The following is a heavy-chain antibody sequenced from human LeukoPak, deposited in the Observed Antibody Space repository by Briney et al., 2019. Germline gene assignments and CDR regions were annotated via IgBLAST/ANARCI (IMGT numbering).Heavy chain of an antibody. CDR1: GFTFSDYY. J-gene: IGHJ4*02. D-gene: IGHD1-7*01. V-gene: IGHV3-11*04. Sequence: PGGSLRLSSAASGFTFSDYYMSWIRQAPGKGLEWVSYISSSGSTIYYADSVKGRFTISRDNAKNSLYLQMNSLRAEDTAVYYCARSSRELGGYAPWELMPPFDYWGQGTLVTVSS. CDR3: ARSSRELGGYAPWELMPPFDY. CDR2: ISSSGSTI.